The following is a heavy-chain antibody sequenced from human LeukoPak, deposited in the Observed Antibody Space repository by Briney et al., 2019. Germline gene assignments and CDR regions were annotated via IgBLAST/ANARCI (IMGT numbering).Heavy chain of an antibody. CDR2: ISSSSSTI. J-gene: IGHJ4*02. CDR1: GFTFSSYS. Sequence: GGSLRLSCAASGFTFSSYSMNWVRQAPGKGLEWVSYISSSSSTIYYADSVKGRFAISRDNSKNSLFLQMISLRAEDSALYYCVKGRSTSSPLDYWGQGTLVTVSS. V-gene: IGHV3-48*01. D-gene: IGHD2-2*01. CDR3: VKGRSTSSPLDY.